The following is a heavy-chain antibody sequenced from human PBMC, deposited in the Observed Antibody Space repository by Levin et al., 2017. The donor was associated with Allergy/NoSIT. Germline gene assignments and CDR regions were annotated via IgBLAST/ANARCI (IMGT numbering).Heavy chain of an antibody. V-gene: IGHV5-51*01. CDR1: GYSFTTYW. CDR3: ARLSARTIHH. D-gene: IGHD3-3*01. Sequence: RGESLKISCKGSGYSFTTYWIGWVRQMPGKGLEWMGIIYPGDSDTRYSPSFQGQVTISADKSINTAYLRWGSLRASDTAMYYCARLSARTIHHWGQGTLVTVSS. CDR2: IYPGDSDT. J-gene: IGHJ5*02.